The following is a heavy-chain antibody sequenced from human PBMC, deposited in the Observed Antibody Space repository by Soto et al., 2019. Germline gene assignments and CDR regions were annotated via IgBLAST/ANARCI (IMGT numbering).Heavy chain of an antibody. CDR1: GFTFSSYS. V-gene: IGHV3-21*01. J-gene: IGHJ2*01. D-gene: IGHD6-19*01. CDR3: ARDRSGGWYISDFDL. Sequence: EVQLVESGGGLVKPGGSLRLSCAASGFTFSSYSMNWVRQAPGKGLEWVSSISSSSSYIYYADSVKGRFTISRDNAKNSLYLQMNSLRAEDTAVYYCARDRSGGWYISDFDLWGRGTLVTVSS. CDR2: ISSSSSYI.